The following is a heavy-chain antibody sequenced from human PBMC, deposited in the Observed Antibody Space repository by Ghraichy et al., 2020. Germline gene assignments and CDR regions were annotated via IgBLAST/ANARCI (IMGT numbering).Heavy chain of an antibody. J-gene: IGHJ5*02. CDR3: ARVSSVPAYSPDSSPYYYVNWFDP. CDR1: GHTFTSYD. Sequence: ASVKVSCKASGHTFTSYDINWVRQTTGQGLEWMGWMNPNSGNTGYAQKFQGRITMTRNTSISTAYMELSSLRSEDTAVYYCARVSSVPAYSPDSSPYYYVNWFDPWGPGTLVFVSS. D-gene: IGHD3-22*01. CDR2: MNPNSGNT. V-gene: IGHV1-8*01.